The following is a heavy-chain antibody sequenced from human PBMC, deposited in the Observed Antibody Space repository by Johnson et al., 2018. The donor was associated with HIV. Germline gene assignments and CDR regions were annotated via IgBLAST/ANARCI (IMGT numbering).Heavy chain of an antibody. Sequence: QVQLVESGGGGVQPGRSLRLSCAASGFTFSSYGMHWVRQAPGKGLEWVAVISYDGSNKYYADSVKGRFTISRDNSKNTLYLQMNSLRAEDTAVYYCARDIIAVAGYDAFDIWGQGTMVTVSS. J-gene: IGHJ3*02. D-gene: IGHD6-19*01. CDR1: GFTFSSYG. V-gene: IGHV3-30*03. CDR3: ARDIIAVAGYDAFDI. CDR2: ISYDGSNK.